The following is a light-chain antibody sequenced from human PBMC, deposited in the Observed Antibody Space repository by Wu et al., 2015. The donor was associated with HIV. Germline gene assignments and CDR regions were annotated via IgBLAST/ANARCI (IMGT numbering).Light chain of an antibody. CDR2: SAS. J-gene: IGKJ2*01. Sequence: DIQLTQSPSSLSASVGDRVTITCRTSQSITIFLNWYQQKPGKAPQLLIYSASSLQSGVPSRFSGSGSGTDFTLTISSLQPEDFATYYCQQTFSSPVTVFGQGTKAGDQT. CDR3: QQTFSSPVTV. CDR1: QSITIF. V-gene: IGKV1-39*01.